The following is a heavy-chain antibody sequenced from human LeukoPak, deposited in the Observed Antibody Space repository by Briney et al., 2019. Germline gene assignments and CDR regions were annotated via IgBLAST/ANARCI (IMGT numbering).Heavy chain of an antibody. Sequence: PGGSLRLSCAASGFTFSSYAMSWVRQAPGKGLEWVSGISGRGDSTYYAGTVKGRFTISRDNSKKTLDLQMNSLRAEDAAIYYCAKGTSAYYYGELDSWGQGTLVTVSS. D-gene: IGHD3-22*01. CDR1: GFTFSSYA. J-gene: IGHJ4*02. V-gene: IGHV3-23*01. CDR3: AKGTSAYYYGELDS. CDR2: ISGRGDST.